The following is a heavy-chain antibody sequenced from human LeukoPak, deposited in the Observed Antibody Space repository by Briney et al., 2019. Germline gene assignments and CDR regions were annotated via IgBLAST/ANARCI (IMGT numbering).Heavy chain of an antibody. V-gene: IGHV4-30-2*01. J-gene: IGHJ4*02. Sequence: SETLSLTCAVSGGSISSGGYSWSWIRQPPGKSLEWIGYIYHSGSTYYNPSLKSRVTISVDRSKNQFSLELSSVTAADTAVYYCARVKGSGFDYWGQGTLVTVSS. CDR1: GGSISSGGYS. CDR2: IYHSGST. D-gene: IGHD2-15*01. CDR3: ARVKGSGFDY.